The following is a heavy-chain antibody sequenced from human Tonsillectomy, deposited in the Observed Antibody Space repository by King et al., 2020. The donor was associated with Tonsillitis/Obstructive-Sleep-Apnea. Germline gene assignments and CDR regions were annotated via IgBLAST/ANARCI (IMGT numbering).Heavy chain of an antibody. Sequence: VQLQESGPGLVKPSETLSLTCTVSGGSISTYYWSWIRQPPGKGLEWIGYIYYSGSTNYNPSLKSRVTISVDTSKNQFSLNLSSVTAADTAVYYCARPSVWNYSFYFDYWGQGTLVTVSS. V-gene: IGHV4-59*08. CDR1: GGSISTYY. CDR2: IYYSGST. D-gene: IGHD1-7*01. CDR3: ARPSVWNYSFYFDY. J-gene: IGHJ4*02.